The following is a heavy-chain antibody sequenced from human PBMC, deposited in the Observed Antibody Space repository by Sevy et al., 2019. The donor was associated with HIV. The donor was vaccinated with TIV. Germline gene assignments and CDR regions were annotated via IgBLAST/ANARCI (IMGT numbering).Heavy chain of an antibody. J-gene: IGHJ3*02. D-gene: IGHD3-10*02. CDR3: VKDLFYAFDI. CDR2: ITSSSSHM. Sequence: GGSLRLSCAASGFTFSSASMNWVRQAPVKGLEWVSSITSSSSHMYYVDSLRGRFIISRDNTKNSLYLQMNSLTAEDTAVYYCVKDLFYAFDIWGQGTMVTVSS. CDR1: GFTFSSAS. V-gene: IGHV3-21*01.